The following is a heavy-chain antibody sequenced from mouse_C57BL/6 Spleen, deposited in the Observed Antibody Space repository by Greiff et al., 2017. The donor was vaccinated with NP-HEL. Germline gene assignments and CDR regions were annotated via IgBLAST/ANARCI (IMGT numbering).Heavy chain of an antibody. CDR3: ARGMRDGFAY. CDR2: INPYNGGT. Sequence: EVQLQQSGPVLVKPGASVKMSCKASGYTFTDYYMNWVKQSHGKSLEWIGVINPYNGGTSYNQKFKGNATLTVDKSSSTAYMGLNSLTSEDSAVYYCARGMRDGFAYWGQGTLVTVSA. V-gene: IGHV1-19*01. D-gene: IGHD2-3*01. CDR1: GYTFTDYY. J-gene: IGHJ3*01.